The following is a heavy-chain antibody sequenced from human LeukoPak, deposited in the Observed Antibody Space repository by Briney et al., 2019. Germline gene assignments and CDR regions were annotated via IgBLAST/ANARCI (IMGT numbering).Heavy chain of an antibody. CDR1: GGTFSSYA. J-gene: IGHJ6*02. CDR2: IIPIFGIA. V-gene: IGHV1-69*04. Sequence: WASVKVSCKASGGTFSSYAFSWVRQAPGQGLEWMGRIIPIFGIANYAQKFQGRVTITADKSTSTAYMELSSLRSEDTAVYYCARTDIVVVPAATGDYYYGMDVWGQGTTVTVSS. CDR3: ARTDIVVVPAATGDYYYGMDV. D-gene: IGHD2-2*01.